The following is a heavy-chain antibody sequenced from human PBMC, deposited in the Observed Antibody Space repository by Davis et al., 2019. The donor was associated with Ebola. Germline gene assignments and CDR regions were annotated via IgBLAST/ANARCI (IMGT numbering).Heavy chain of an antibody. V-gene: IGHV3-30*02. D-gene: IGHD4-11*01. Sequence: GGSLRLSFATSGFTFNIFYIHCVRQAPGRGLEWVAFVRSHGSDDHYADSVKGRFTISRDNSKNTLYLQMNSLRPEDTAVYYCARDSDDYSFDYWGQGTLVTVSS. CDR2: VRSHGSDD. CDR3: ARDSDDYSFDY. CDR1: GFTFNIFY. J-gene: IGHJ4*02.